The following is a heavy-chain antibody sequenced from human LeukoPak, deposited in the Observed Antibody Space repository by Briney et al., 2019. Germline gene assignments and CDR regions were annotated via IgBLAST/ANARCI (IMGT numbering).Heavy chain of an antibody. CDR1: GFTFSSYA. Sequence: GGSLRLSCAASGFTFSSYAMSWVRQAPGKGLEWVSAISGSGGSTYYADSVKGRFTISRDSAKNSLYLQMNSLRDEDTAVYYCSRGPTKWYFDYWGQGTLVTVSA. D-gene: IGHD1-26*01. J-gene: IGHJ4*02. CDR3: SRGPTKWYFDY. CDR2: ISGSGGST. V-gene: IGHV3-23*01.